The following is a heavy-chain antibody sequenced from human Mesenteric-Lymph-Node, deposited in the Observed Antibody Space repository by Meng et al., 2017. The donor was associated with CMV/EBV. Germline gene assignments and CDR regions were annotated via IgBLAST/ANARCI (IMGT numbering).Heavy chain of an antibody. CDR3: ARRGNYDSDYSEY. V-gene: IGHV4-39*01. CDR2: VHHSGTT. Sequence: QLPLQESGPGLVKPSETLSLSCIVSGDSISNSTSYWTWIRQPPGKGLEWIGSVHHSGTTYYNPSLKGRLTISVDTSANLFSLRLTTVAAADTATYYCARRGNYDSDYSEYWGQGTLVTVSS. J-gene: IGHJ4*02. CDR1: GDSISNSTSY. D-gene: IGHD3-22*01.